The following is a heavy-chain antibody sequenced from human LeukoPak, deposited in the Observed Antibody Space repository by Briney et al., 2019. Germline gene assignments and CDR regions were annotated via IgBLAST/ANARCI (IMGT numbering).Heavy chain of an antibody. D-gene: IGHD1-7*01. CDR2: ISGSGGST. J-gene: IGHJ6*03. Sequence: GGSLRLSCAASGFTFSSYAMSWVRQAPGKGLECVSAISGSGGSTYYADSVKGRFTTSRDNSKNTLYLQMNSLRAEDTAVYYCAKGKELHYYYYYMDVWGKGTTVTVSS. CDR3: AKGKELHYYYYYMDV. V-gene: IGHV3-23*01. CDR1: GFTFSSYA.